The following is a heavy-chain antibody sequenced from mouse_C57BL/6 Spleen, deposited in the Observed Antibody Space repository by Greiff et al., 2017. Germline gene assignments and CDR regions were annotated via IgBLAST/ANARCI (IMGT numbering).Heavy chain of an antibody. J-gene: IGHJ2*01. CDR1: GYTFTDYN. CDR2: INPNNGGT. V-gene: IGHV1-18*01. CDR3: ARSGGYDLDYYFDY. Sequence: EVKLVESGPELVKPGASVKIPCKASGYTFTDYNMDWVKQSHGKSLEWIGDINPNNGGTIYNQKFKGKATLTVDKSSSTAYMELRSLTSEDTAVYYCARSGGYDLDYYFDYWGQGTTLTVSS. D-gene: IGHD2-2*01.